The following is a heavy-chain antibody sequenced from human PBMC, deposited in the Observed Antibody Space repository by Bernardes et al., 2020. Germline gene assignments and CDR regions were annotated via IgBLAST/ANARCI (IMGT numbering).Heavy chain of an antibody. CDR1: GYSFTTYG. D-gene: IGHD3-9*01. Sequence: ASVKVSCKASGYSFTTYGITWVRQAPGQGLEWMGWIITYNGNTNYAQNFQGRVPMTTDTATKTAYMELSSLRSDDTAMYYCARDVRSLEWLPTLNLGYWSQGTPVTVTS. V-gene: IGHV1-18*01. CDR3: ARDVRSLEWLPTLNLGY. J-gene: IGHJ4*02. CDR2: IITYNGNT.